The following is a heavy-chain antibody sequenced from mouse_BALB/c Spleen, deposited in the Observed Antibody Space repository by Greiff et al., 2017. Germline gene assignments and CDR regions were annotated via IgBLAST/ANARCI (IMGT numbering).Heavy chain of an antibody. D-gene: IGHD2-4*01. V-gene: IGHV3-2*02. CDR2: ISYSGST. CDR3: AHYEYDGGGAMDY. Sequence: EVQLQESGPGLVKPSQSLSLTCTVTGYSITSDYAWNWIRQFPGNKLEWMGYISYSGSTSYNPSLKSRISITRDTSKNQFFLQLNSVTTEDTATYYCAHYEYDGGGAMDYWGQGTSVTVSS. CDR1: GYSITSDYA. J-gene: IGHJ4*01.